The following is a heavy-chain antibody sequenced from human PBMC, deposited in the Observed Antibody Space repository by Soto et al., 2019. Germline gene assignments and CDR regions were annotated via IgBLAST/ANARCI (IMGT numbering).Heavy chain of an antibody. CDR2: IYSGGST. D-gene: IGHD3-10*01. J-gene: IGHJ5*02. CDR3: ARAMVRGVRFALDP. CDR1: GFTVSSNY. Sequence: HPGGSLRLSCAASGFTVSSNYMSWVRQAPGKGLEWVSVIYSGGSTYYADSVKGRFTISRDNSKNTLYLQMNSLRAEDTAVYYCARAMVRGVRFALDPWGQGTLVTVSS. V-gene: IGHV3-53*01.